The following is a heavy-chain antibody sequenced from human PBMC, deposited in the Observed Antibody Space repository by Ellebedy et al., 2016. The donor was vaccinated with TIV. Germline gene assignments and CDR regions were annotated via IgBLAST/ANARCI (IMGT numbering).Heavy chain of an antibody. J-gene: IGHJ6*02. D-gene: IGHD6-6*01. CDR3: ARGAFSSSFLFKYSYYGMDV. CDR2: MNPNSGNT. V-gene: IGHV1-8*01. CDR1: GYTFTSYD. Sequence: AASVKVSCKASGYTFTSYDLNWVRQATGQGPEWMGWMNPNSGNTGYAQTFQGRVTMTRENSISTAYMELSSLRSEDTAVYYCARGAFSSSFLFKYSYYGMDVWGQGTTVTVSS.